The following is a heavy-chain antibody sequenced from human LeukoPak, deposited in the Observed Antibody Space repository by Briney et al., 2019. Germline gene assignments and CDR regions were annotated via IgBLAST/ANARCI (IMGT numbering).Heavy chain of an antibody. CDR1: GYTFTDYY. Sequence: ASVKVSCKASGYTFTDYYMHWVRQAPGQGLEWMGWINPNSGGPNYVQKFQGRVTVTRDTSISTAYMELSRLRSDDTAVYYCARGAVDVSLDYWGQGTLVTVSS. D-gene: IGHD6-19*01. J-gene: IGHJ4*02. CDR2: INPNSGGP. CDR3: ARGAVDVSLDY. V-gene: IGHV1-2*02.